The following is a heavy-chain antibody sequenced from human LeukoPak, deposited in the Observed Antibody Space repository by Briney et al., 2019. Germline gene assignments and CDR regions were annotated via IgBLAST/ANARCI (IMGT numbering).Heavy chain of an antibody. V-gene: IGHV3-21*01. Sequence: GGSLRLSCAASGFTFSSYSMNWVRQAPGKGLEWVSSISSSSSYIYYADSVKGRFTISRDSAKNSLYLQMNSLRAEDTAVYYCARVGWELAYFDYWGQGTLVTVSS. CDR2: ISSSSSYI. CDR1: GFTFSSYS. D-gene: IGHD1-26*01. CDR3: ARVGWELAYFDY. J-gene: IGHJ4*02.